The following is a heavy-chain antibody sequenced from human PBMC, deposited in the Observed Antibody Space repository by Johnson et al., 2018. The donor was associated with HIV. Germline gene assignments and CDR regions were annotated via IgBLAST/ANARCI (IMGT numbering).Heavy chain of an antibody. J-gene: IGHJ3*02. Sequence: QVQLVESGGGVVKPGRSLRLSCAASGFTFSSYAMHWVRQAPGKGLEWVEVLSSNGSNKYYADSVKGHFPISRDNSKNTLYLQMNSLKTEDTAVYYCTTDRYVLLWFGKEGAFDIWGQGTMVTVSS. CDR3: TTDRYVLLWFGKEGAFDI. D-gene: IGHD3-10*01. CDR2: LSSNGSNK. CDR1: GFTFSSYA. V-gene: IGHV3-30*04.